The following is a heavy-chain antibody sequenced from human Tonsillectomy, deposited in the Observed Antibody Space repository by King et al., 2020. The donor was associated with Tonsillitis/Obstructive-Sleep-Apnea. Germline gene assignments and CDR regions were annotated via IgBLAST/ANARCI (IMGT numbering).Heavy chain of an antibody. CDR1: GFTFDDYG. Sequence: VQLVESGGGVVRPGGSLRLSCAASGFTFDDYGMSWVRQASGKGLEWVSGINWNGGSTGYADSVKGRFTISRDNAKNSLYLQMNSLRAEDTALYYCAVATEDGPLDYGMDVWGQGTTVTVSS. J-gene: IGHJ6*02. D-gene: IGHD5-12*01. V-gene: IGHV3-20*04. CDR2: INWNGGST. CDR3: AVATEDGPLDYGMDV.